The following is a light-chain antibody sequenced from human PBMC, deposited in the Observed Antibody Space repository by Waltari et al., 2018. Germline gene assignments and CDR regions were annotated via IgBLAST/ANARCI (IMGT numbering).Light chain of an antibody. V-gene: IGLV1-44*01. CDR1: SSNIGSKT. CDR3: AAWDDSLNAVV. CDR2: SND. Sequence: QSVLTQPPSASETSGQRVTISCSGSSSNIGSKTVNWYQQLPGTAPKLVIYSNDKRPSGVPERFSGSKSGTSASLAISGLQSEDEAEYYGAAWDDSLNAVVFGGGTKVTVL. J-gene: IGLJ2*01.